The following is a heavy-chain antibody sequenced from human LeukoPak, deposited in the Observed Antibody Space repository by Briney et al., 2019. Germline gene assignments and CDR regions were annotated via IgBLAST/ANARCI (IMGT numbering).Heavy chain of an antibody. Sequence: GGSLRLSCAASGFTFSSYWMSWVRQAPGKGLEWVANIKQDGSEKYYVDSVKGRFTISRDNAKNSLYLQMNSLRAEDTAVYYCARESWEYCSSTSCYRHWFDPWGQGTLVTVSS. CDR3: ARESWEYCSSTSCYRHWFDP. V-gene: IGHV3-7*03. CDR2: IKQDGSEK. CDR1: GFTFSSYW. D-gene: IGHD2-2*01. J-gene: IGHJ5*02.